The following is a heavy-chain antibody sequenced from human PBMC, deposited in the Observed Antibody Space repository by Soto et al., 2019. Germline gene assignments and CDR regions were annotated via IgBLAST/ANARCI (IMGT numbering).Heavy chain of an antibody. CDR3: ARGVSAGVDY. Sequence: ASVKVSCKASGYSFTSLDIHWVRQTAGQGLEWMGWMEPSTGRTGYAQKFQGRVTMTRDTSINTAYMELTTLTSDDTAFYYCARGVSAGVDYWGQGTLVT. CDR2: MEPSTGRT. D-gene: IGHD1-26*01. J-gene: IGHJ4*02. CDR1: GYSFTSLD. V-gene: IGHV1-8*01.